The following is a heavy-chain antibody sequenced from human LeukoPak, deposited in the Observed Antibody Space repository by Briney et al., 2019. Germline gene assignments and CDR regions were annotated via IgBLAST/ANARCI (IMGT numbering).Heavy chain of an antibody. J-gene: IGHJ4*02. V-gene: IGHV1-18*04. Sequence: ASVKVSCTASGYTFTSYGISWVRQAPGQGLEGMGWISAYNGNTNYAQKLQGRVTMTTDTSTSTAYMELRSLRSDDTAVYYCARIGSRITMVRGVPFDYWGQGTLVTVSS. CDR2: ISAYNGNT. CDR1: GYTFTSYG. D-gene: IGHD3-10*01. CDR3: ARIGSRITMVRGVPFDY.